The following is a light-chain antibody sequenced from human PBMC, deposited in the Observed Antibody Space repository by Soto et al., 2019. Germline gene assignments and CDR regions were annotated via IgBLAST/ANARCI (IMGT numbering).Light chain of an antibody. Sequence: DVQMTQYTSSLSASVGDRVTITCLASQSISSYLNWYQQKPGKAPKLLIYAASSLQSGVPSRFSGSGSGTDFTLTISSLQPEDFATYYCQQSYSTPRTFGQGTKVDI. CDR2: AAS. J-gene: IGKJ1*01. V-gene: IGKV1-39*01. CDR1: QSISSY. CDR3: QQSYSTPRT.